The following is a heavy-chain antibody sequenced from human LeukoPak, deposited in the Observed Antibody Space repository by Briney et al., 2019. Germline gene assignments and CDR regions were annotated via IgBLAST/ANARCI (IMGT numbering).Heavy chain of an antibody. D-gene: IGHD2-21*02. J-gene: IGHJ4*02. CDR2: ISYDGSNK. CDR3: AKGDDYFFDY. CDR1: GFTFSSYG. Sequence: GESLKISCAASGFTFSSYGMHWVRQAPGKGLEWVAVISYDGSNKYYADSVKGRFTISRDNSKNTLYLQMNSLRAEDTAVYYCAKGDDYFFDYWGQGTLVTVSS. V-gene: IGHV3-30*18.